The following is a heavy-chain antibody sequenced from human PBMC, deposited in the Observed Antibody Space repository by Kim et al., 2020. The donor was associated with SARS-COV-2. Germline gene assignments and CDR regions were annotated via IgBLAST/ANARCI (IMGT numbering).Heavy chain of an antibody. V-gene: IGHV4-39*07. Sequence: SETLSLTCTVSGGSISSSSYYWGWIRQPPGKGLEWIGSIYYSGSTYYNPSLKSRVTISVDTSKNQFSLKLSSVTAADTAVYYCARAPRQLVGYWFDPWGQGTLVTVSS. D-gene: IGHD6-6*01. CDR1: GGSISSSSYY. J-gene: IGHJ5*02. CDR3: ARAPRQLVGYWFDP. CDR2: IYYSGST.